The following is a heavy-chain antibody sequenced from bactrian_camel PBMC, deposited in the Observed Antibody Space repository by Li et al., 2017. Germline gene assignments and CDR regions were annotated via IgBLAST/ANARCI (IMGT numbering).Heavy chain of an antibody. CDR3: AARGPYCYTKLSVADFTY. J-gene: IGHJ6*01. CDR1: GYTFNTY. Sequence: DVQLVESGGGSALAGGSVRLSCTASGYTFNTYSWFRQAPGKEREGVAQMYSGESSTYYADSVKGRFTISQDNAKNTVYLQMNSLKPEDTAMYYCAARGPYCYTKLSVADFTYWGQGTQVTVS. CDR2: MYSGESST. D-gene: IGHD2*01. V-gene: IGHV3S40*01.